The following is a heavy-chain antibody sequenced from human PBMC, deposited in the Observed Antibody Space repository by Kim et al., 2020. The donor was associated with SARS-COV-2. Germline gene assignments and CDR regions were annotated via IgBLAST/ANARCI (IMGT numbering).Heavy chain of an antibody. V-gene: IGHV3-49*02. J-gene: IGHJ3*01. CDR3: ATYMSASWTGFDV. Sequence: YAASVKGRFTISRDDSTSIVDLQVNSLRTEDTAVYYCATYMSASWTGFDVWGQGTMVTVSS. D-gene: IGHD3-10*01.